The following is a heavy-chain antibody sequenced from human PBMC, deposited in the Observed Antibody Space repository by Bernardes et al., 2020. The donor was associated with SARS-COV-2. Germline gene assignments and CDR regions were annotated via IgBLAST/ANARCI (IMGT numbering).Heavy chain of an antibody. CDR2: MNPNSGNT. V-gene: IGHV1-8*01. Sequence: ASVKVSCKASGYTFTSYDINWVRQATGQGLEWMGWMNPNSGNTGYAQKFQGRVTMTRNTSISTAYMELSSLRSEDTAVYYCARELPGGTNNWYRRGGYKNGMDVWGQGTTVTVSS. CDR3: ARELPGGTNNWYRRGGYKNGMDV. D-gene: IGHD1-20*01. J-gene: IGHJ6*02. CDR1: GYTFTSYD.